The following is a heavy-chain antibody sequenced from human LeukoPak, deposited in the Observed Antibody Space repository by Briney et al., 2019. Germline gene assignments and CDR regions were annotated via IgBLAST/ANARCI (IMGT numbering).Heavy chain of an antibody. Sequence: GGSLRLSCAASGLTYSSYAMSWVRQAPGKGLEWVSAISGSGGSTYYADSVKGRFTISRDNSKNTLYLQMNSLRAEDTAVYYCAKVNGAVAGTRGAFDIWGQGTMVTVSS. J-gene: IGHJ3*02. D-gene: IGHD6-19*01. CDR2: ISGSGGST. V-gene: IGHV3-23*01. CDR1: GLTYSSYA. CDR3: AKVNGAVAGTRGAFDI.